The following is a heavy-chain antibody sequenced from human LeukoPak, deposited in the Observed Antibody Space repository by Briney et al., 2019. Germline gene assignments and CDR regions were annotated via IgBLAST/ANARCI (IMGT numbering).Heavy chain of an antibody. CDR2: ISSSSSTI. CDR1: GFTFSTYS. CDR3: ARGIVGATGYFDY. J-gene: IGHJ4*02. V-gene: IGHV3-48*01. D-gene: IGHD1-26*01. Sequence: GGSLRLSCAAYGFTFSTYSMTWVRQAPGKGLEWVSYISSSSSTIYYADSVKGRFTISRDNAKNSLYLQMNSLRAEDTAVYYCARGIVGATGYFDYWGQGTLVTVSS.